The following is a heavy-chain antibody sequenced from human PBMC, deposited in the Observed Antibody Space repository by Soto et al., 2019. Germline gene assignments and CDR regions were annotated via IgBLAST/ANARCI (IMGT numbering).Heavy chain of an antibody. J-gene: IGHJ4*02. D-gene: IGHD2-2*01. CDR2: IHYSGST. V-gene: IGHV4-59*01. Sequence: QVQLQESGPGLVKPSETLSLTCTVSGGSISSYYWSWIRQPPGKGLEWIGYIHYSGSTNYNPSLKSRVTXSXDXSKNRFSLKLSSVTAAGTAVYYCARGGDRVAMPSGYWGQGTLVTVSS. CDR3: ARGGDRVAMPSGY. CDR1: GGSISSYY.